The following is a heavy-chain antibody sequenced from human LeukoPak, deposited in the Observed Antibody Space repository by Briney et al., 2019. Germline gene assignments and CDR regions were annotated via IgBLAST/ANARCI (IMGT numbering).Heavy chain of an antibody. CDR3: ARATLTTVGNYYYVYGMDV. D-gene: IGHD4-23*01. V-gene: IGHV3-21*01. J-gene: IGHJ6*02. CDR2: ISSSSSYI. CDR1: GFTFCSYS. Sequence: GGSLRLSCAASGFTFCSYSMNWVRQAPGKGPEWVSSISSSSSYIYYADSVKCRFTISRDNAKNLLYLHMNSLRGEDRAVYYCARATLTTVGNYYYVYGMDVWRQGTTVTVS.